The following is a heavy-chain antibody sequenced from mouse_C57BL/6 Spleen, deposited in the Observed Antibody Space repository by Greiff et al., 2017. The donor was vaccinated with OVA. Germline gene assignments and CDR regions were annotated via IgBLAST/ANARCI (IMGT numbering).Heavy chain of an antibody. J-gene: IGHJ4*01. V-gene: IGHV2-9-1*01. CDR2: IWTGGGT. CDR3: ARNQATMVTSYAMDY. Sequence: QVQLKESGPGLVAPSQSLSITCTVSGFSLTSYAISWVRQPPGKGLEWLGVIWTGGGTNYNSAPKSRLSISKDNSKSQVFLKMNSLQTDDTARYYCARNQATMVTSYAMDYWGQGTSVTVSS. CDR1: GFSLTSYA. D-gene: IGHD2-2*01.